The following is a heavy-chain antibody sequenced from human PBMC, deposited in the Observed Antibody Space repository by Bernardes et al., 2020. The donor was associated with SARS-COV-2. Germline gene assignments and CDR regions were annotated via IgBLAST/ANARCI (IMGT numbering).Heavy chain of an antibody. V-gene: IGHV3-23*01. CDR1: GFPFNRYA. D-gene: IGHD2-8*02. CDR3: SKGQYCTAGVCSSVDY. Sequence: GGSLRLSCVASGFPFNRYAMTWVRQAPGKGLEWVSIMSGDGAFTYHADSVKGRFTISRDNSNNTLFLRMSSLRAEDTALYFCSKGQYCTAGVCSSVDYWGPGTLVPVSS. J-gene: IGHJ4*02. CDR2: MSGDGAFT.